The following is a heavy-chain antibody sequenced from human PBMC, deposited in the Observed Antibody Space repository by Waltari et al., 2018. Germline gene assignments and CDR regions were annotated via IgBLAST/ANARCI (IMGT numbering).Heavy chain of an antibody. Sequence: QVQLLVSGGCVVQPGGSVDPSSPASGLTFRISGLPWARQAPATGRKGVAFISDDGSDKNYAEYPNGRFSISKEYCKNTMYMLINSVGSERTAVYVGDKCTSLPQKWDYDLYFDLWGRGTLVTVSS. CDR3: DKCTSLPQKWDYDLYFDL. CDR1: GLTFRISG. V-gene: IGHV3-30*02. J-gene: IGHJ2*01. D-gene: IGHD1-26*01. CDR2: ISDDGSDK.